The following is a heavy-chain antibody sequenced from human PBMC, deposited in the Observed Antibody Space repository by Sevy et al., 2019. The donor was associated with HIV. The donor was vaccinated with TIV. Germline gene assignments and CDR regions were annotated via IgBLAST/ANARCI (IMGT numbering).Heavy chain of an antibody. J-gene: IGHJ4*02. Sequence: GGSLRLSCTASGFPFSSYEMNWVRQAPGKGLEWVSYITNTGTTKYYSDSVRGRFTISRGKARNALNLQMNGLRAEDTAVYYCARDLPPSATTVAHFDCWGQGTLVTVSS. V-gene: IGHV3-48*03. CDR3: ARDLPPSATTVAHFDC. CDR1: GFPFSSYE. CDR2: ITNTGTTK. D-gene: IGHD4-17*01.